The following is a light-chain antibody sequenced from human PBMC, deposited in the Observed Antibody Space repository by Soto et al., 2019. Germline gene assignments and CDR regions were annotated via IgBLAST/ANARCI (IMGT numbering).Light chain of an antibody. CDR2: NNH. CDR3: AAWDDSFNGPVWV. J-gene: IGLJ3*02. V-gene: IGLV1-44*01. CDR1: SSNIGSHS. Sequence: QSVLTQPPSASGTPGQRVTISCSGSSSNIGSHSVNWYQHLPGTAPKLLIYNNHQRPSGVPDRFSGSKSGTSASLAISGLQSEDEADYYCAAWDDSFNGPVWVFGGGTKLTVL.